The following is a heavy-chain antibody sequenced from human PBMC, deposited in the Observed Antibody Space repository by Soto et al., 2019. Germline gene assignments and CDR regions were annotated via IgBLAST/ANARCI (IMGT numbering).Heavy chain of an antibody. CDR3: ARLKVTDYYDSSGTFDY. J-gene: IGHJ4*02. Sequence: SETLSLTFTVAGGSISSSIYYWGWIRQPPGKGLEWIGSIYYSGSTYYNPSLKSRVTISVDTSKNQFSLKLSSVTAADTAVYYCARLKVTDYYDSSGTFDYWGQATLVTVSS. CDR1: GGSISSSIYY. CDR2: IYYSGST. D-gene: IGHD3-22*01. V-gene: IGHV4-39*01.